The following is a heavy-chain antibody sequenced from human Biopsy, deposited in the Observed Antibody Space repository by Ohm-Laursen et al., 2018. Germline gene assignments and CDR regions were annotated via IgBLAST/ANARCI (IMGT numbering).Heavy chain of an antibody. Sequence: SVKVSCKPSGYTFTAFSVHWLRQAPGQGLERMGWINPKSGDTDYQQNFQGRVSMTRDTSISTAYMDLSRLRSDDTAVYYCARGRRHCSGTCSRWYFDLWGRGTLVTVSS. D-gene: IGHD2-2*01. CDR1: GYTFTAFS. J-gene: IGHJ2*01. V-gene: IGHV1-2*02. CDR3: ARGRRHCSGTCSRWYFDL. CDR2: INPKSGDT.